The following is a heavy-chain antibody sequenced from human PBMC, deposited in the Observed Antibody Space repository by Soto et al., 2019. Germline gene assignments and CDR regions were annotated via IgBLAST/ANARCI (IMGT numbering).Heavy chain of an antibody. CDR1: GGSISSSNSY. Sequence: QLQVQESGPGLVKPSETLSLTCTVSGGSISSSNSYWGWIRQPPGKGLEWIASIPYSGSTYYNPSLKSRVTLSVDTSKNQVTLKLSSVTAADTAIYYCVQTGGLYYYYGMDVWGQGTTVTVSS. D-gene: IGHD7-27*01. CDR2: IPYSGST. V-gene: IGHV4-39*01. CDR3: VQTGGLYYYYGMDV. J-gene: IGHJ6*02.